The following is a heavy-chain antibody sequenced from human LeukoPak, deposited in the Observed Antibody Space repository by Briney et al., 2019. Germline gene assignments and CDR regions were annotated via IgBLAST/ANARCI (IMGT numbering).Heavy chain of an antibody. D-gene: IGHD3-10*01. Sequence: SETLSLTCTGSGGSISSYYWSWIRQPPGKGLEWIGYIYYSGSTNYNPSLKSRVTISVDTSKNQFSLKLSSVTAADTAVYYCARASNGGIWFGELFGSATYNWFDPWGQGTLVTVSS. CDR1: GGSISSYY. V-gene: IGHV4-59*01. CDR3: ARASNGGIWFGELFGSATYNWFDP. CDR2: IYYSGST. J-gene: IGHJ5*02.